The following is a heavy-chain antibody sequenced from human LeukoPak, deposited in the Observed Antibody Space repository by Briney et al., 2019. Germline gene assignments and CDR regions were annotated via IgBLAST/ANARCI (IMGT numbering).Heavy chain of an antibody. CDR1: GFSLSTSGLG. D-gene: IGHD6-19*01. CDR3: AQTGGKDLGSSGWLNY. CDR2: IYWDDDK. J-gene: IGHJ4*02. V-gene: IGHV2-5*02. Sequence: SGPTLVKPTQTLTLTCTFSGFSLSTSGLGVGWIRQPPGKALEWLALIYWDDDKRYSPSLKSRLTITKDTSKNQVVLTMTNMDPVDTATYYCAQTGGKDLGSSGWLNYWGQGTLVTVSS.